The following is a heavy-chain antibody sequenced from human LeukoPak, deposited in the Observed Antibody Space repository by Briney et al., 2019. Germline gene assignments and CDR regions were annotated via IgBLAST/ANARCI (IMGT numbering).Heavy chain of an antibody. CDR2: ISGSGDNT. D-gene: IGHD2-15*01. J-gene: IGHJ3*02. V-gene: IGHV3-23*01. Sequence: PGGSLRLSCAASGFTFSNYAMSWVRQAPGKGLEWVSAISGSGDNTYYADSVKGRFTISRDNAKNSLSLQINSLRAEDTAVYYCARDSGVGPCLFCSGFDIWGQGTMVTVSS. CDR3: ARDSGVGPCLFCSGFDI. CDR1: GFTFSNYA.